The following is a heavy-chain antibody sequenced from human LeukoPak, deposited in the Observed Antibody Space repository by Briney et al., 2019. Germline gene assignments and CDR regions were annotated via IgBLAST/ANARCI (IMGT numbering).Heavy chain of an antibody. D-gene: IGHD6-13*01. CDR3: AHRGVSSSHYYFDY. J-gene: IGHJ4*02. CDR1: SFSLSTSGVG. V-gene: IGHV2-5*01. Sequence: SGPTLVNPTQTLTLTCTFSSFSLSTSGVGVGWIRQPPGKALEWLALIYWNDDKRYSPSLKNRLTITKDTSKNQVVLTMTNMDPVDTATYYCAHRGVSSSHYYFDYWGQGTLVTVSS. CDR2: IYWNDDK.